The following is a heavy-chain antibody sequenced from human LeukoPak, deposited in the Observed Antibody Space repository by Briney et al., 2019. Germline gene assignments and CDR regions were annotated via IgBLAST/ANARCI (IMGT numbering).Heavy chain of an antibody. Sequence: PSETLSLTCSVSGGSISSXXXXXXXIRXXXXXXXXXXXXXYYSVXTYYNPSLXXXXXXXVDTSKNQFSLRLSSVTAADTAVYYCARRSPDSSGYYSVDNWGQGTLVTVSS. V-gene: IGHV4-39*01. CDR2: XYYSVXT. D-gene: IGHD3-22*01. CDR3: ARRSPDSSGYYSVDN. J-gene: IGHJ4*02. CDR1: GGSISSXXXX.